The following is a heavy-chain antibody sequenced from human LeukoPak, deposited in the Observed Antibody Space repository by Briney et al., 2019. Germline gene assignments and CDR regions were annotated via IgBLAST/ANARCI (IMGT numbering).Heavy chain of an antibody. D-gene: IGHD3-22*01. Sequence: SETLSLTCAVYGGSFSGYYWSWIRQPPGKGLEWIGEINHSGSTNYNPSLKSRVTISVDTSKNQFSLKLSSVTAADTAVYYCARGYDSSGYYYFDYWGQGTLVTVSS. CDR1: GGSFSGYY. V-gene: IGHV4-34*01. J-gene: IGHJ4*02. CDR3: ARGYDSSGYYYFDY. CDR2: INHSGST.